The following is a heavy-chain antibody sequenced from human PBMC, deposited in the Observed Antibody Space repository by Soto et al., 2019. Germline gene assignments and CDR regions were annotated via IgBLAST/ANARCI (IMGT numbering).Heavy chain of an antibody. CDR1: GGSISSGGYY. V-gene: IGHV4-31*03. CDR2: IYYSGST. CDR3: ARDRIAAAGKPRFDP. D-gene: IGHD6-13*01. J-gene: IGHJ5*02. Sequence: SETLCLTCTVSGGSISSGGYYWSWIRQHPGKGLEWIGYIYYSGSTYYNPSLKSRVTISVDTSKNQFSLKLSSVTAADTAVYYCARDRIAAAGKPRFDPWGQGTLVTVSS.